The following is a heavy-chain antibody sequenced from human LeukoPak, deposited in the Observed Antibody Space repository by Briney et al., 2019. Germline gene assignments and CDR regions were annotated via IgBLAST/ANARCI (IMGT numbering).Heavy chain of an antibody. Sequence: SETLSLTCTVSSGSISSGGYYWSWIRQHPGKGLEWIGYIYYSGSTYYNPSLKSRITISVDTSKNQFSLKLSSVTAADTAVYYCAKLTTVKTEDAFDIWGQGTMVTVSS. CDR2: IYYSGST. CDR1: SGSISSGGYY. D-gene: IGHD4-17*01. J-gene: IGHJ3*02. CDR3: AKLTTVKTEDAFDI. V-gene: IGHV4-31*03.